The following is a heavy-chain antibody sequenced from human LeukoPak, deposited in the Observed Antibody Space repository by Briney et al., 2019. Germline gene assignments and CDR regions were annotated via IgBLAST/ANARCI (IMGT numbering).Heavy chain of an antibody. CDR1: GGTFSSHA. D-gene: IGHD3-10*01. CDR2: IIPIFGTA. J-gene: IGHJ4*02. CDR3: ARSVITTVRGVIPYYFDY. Sequence: SVKVSCKASGGTFSSHAISWVRQAPGQGLEWMGGIIPIFGTANYAQKFQGRVTITTDESTSTAYMELSSLRSEDTAVYYCARSVITTVRGVIPYYFDYWGQGTLVTVSS. V-gene: IGHV1-69*05.